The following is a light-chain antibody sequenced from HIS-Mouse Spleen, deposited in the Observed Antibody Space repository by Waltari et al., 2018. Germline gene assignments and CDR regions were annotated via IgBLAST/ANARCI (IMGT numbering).Light chain of an antibody. J-gene: IGLJ3*02. CDR1: SSNNGSNY. CDR3: AAWDDSLSGRV. CDR2: RNN. V-gene: IGLV1-47*01. Sequence: QSVLTQPPSASGTPGQRVTISCSGSSSNNGSNYVDWYQQPPGTAPKLLIYRNNQRPSGVPDRFSGSKSGTSASLAISGLRSEDEADYYCAAWDDSLSGRVFGGGTKLTVL.